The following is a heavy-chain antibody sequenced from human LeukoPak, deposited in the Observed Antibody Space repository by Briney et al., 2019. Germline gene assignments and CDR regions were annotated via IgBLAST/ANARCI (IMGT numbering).Heavy chain of an antibody. J-gene: IGHJ3*02. CDR3: ARRPYSSYYAFDI. CDR1: GYSFTSYW. V-gene: IGHV5-51*01. CDR2: IYPGDSDT. D-gene: IGHD6-6*01. Sequence: PGESLKISCKGSGYSFTSYWIGWVRQMPGKGLEWMGIIYPGDSDTRYSPSFQGQVTISADKSISTAYLQWSSLKASGTAMYYCARRPYSSYYAFDIWGQGTMVTVSS.